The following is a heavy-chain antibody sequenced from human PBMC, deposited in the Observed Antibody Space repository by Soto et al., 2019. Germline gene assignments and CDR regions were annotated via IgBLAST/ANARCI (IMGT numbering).Heavy chain of an antibody. CDR2: INHSGGT. CDR3: ALYRQYYHFWSVYQNEGRSEMDV. D-gene: IGHD3-3*02. V-gene: IGHV4-34*02. Sequence: QVQLQQWGAGLLKPSETLSLTCVVYGGSFSGYYWTWIRQAPGKGLEWIGEINHSGGTNSNSSLNSRVTISVDSSNQKSSLILYSVTAAETAVYYCALYRQYYHFWSVYQNEGRSEMDVWGQGTRVNVSS. CDR1: GGSFSGYY. J-gene: IGHJ6*02.